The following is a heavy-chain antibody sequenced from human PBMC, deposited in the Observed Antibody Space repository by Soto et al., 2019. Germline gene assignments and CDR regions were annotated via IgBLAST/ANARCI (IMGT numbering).Heavy chain of an antibody. CDR2: IGHSGTT. J-gene: IGHJ2*01. Sequence: QVQLPQWGAGLLKPSETLSLTCDVYGGSFSGYHWNLIRQPPGKGLEWIGEIGHSGTTHYNPSLQRRGRFSMDTSKNQFPLMLTSVTAADTAVYYCARGPVGGRKVRGYLDVWGRGTLITVSS. D-gene: IGHD6-19*01. V-gene: IGHV4-34*01. CDR3: ARGPVGGRKVRGYLDV. CDR1: GGSFSGYH.